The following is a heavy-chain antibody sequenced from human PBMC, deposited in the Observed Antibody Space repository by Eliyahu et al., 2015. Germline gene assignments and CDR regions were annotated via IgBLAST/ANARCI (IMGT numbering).Heavy chain of an antibody. CDR3: ARQLKHYYGMDV. CDR2: IYYSGST. J-gene: IGHJ6*02. V-gene: IGHV4-39*01. CDR1: GGXXXSSSXY. Sequence: QLQLQESGPGLVKPSETLSLTCTVSGGXXXSSSXYWGWIRQPPGKGLEWIGSIYYSGSTYYNPSLKSRVTISVDTSKNQFSLKLSSVTAADTAVYYCARQLKHYYGMDVWGQGTTVTVSS.